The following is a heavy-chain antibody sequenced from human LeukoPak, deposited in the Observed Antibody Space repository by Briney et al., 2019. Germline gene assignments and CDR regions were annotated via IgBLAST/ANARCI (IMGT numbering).Heavy chain of an antibody. V-gene: IGHV4-39*01. D-gene: IGHD2-2*01. CDR1: GGSISSYY. Sequence: SETLSLTCTVSGGSISSYYWGWIRQPPGKGLEWIGSIYYTGSTYYNPSLKSPVTISVDTSKNQFSLKLSSVTAADTAVYYCASPSSTSHYFDYWGQGTLVTVSS. CDR2: IYYTGST. CDR3: ASPSSTSHYFDY. J-gene: IGHJ4*02.